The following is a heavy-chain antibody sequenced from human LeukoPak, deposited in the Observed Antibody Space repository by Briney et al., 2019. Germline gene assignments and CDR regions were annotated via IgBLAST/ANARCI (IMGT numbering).Heavy chain of an antibody. CDR3: TRDLMDYDVSTGLHHYYMDV. J-gene: IGHJ6*02. D-gene: IGHD3-9*01. V-gene: IGHV3-30*02. CDR1: GFSLSSYG. Sequence: GESLRLSCVASGFSLSSYGMHWVRQAPGKGLEWVAFIRYDGSNEHYADSVKGRFTISRDNAKNTLYLQMNTLRVEDTAVYYCTRDLMDYDVSTGLHHYYMDVWGQGTTVTVSS. CDR2: IRYDGSNE.